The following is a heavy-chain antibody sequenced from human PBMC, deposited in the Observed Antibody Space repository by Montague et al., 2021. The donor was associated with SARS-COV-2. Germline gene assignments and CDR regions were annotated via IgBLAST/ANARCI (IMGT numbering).Heavy chain of an antibody. V-gene: IGHV3-11*06. CDR3: AREGHLATRPGWSNWFDP. CDR2: ISSSTTYT. J-gene: IGHJ5*02. Sequence: SLSLSCAASGFNFSDYYITWVRQAPGKGLEWVAYISSSTTYTNYADSLXGRFTISRDNTKKSVYLQMNRLRAEDTGVYYCAREGHLATRPGWSNWFDPWGQGTLVTVSS. CDR1: GFNFSDYY. D-gene: IGHD6-6*01.